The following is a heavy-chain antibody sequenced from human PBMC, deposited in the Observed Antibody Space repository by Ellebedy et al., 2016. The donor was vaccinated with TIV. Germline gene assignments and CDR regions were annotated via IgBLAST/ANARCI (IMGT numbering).Heavy chain of an antibody. CDR2: INPSDDTK. Sequence: AASVKVSCKASGYTFSNYYMHWVRQAPGQGLEWMGIINPSDDTKSYAQNFQGRVTVTRDTSTSTVYMELSSLRSEDTAVYYCARDQATVVKPGGDYWGQGTLVTVSS. J-gene: IGHJ4*02. CDR3: ARDQATVVKPGGDY. D-gene: IGHD4-23*01. CDR1: GYTFSNYY. V-gene: IGHV1-46*01.